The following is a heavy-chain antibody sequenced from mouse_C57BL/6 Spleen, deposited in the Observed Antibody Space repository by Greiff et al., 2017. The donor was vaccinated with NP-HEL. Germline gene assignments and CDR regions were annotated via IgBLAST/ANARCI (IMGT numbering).Heavy chain of an antibody. CDR3: ARQGDPHYYGSSYVAFDV. D-gene: IGHD1-1*01. J-gene: IGHJ1*03. V-gene: IGHV5-6*01. Sequence: DVQLVESGGDLVKPGGSLKLSCAASGFTFSSYGMSWVRQTPDKRLEWVATISSGGSYTYYPDSVKGRFTISRDNAKNTLYLQMSSLKSEDTAMYYCARQGDPHYYGSSYVAFDVWGTGTTVTVSS. CDR2: ISSGGSYT. CDR1: GFTFSSYG.